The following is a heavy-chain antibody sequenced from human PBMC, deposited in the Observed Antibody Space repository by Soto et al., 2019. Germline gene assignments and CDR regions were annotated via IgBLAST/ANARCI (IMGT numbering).Heavy chain of an antibody. CDR2: IYWDDDK. CDR1: GFSLSTSGVG. V-gene: IGHV2-5*02. J-gene: IGHJ2*01. Sequence: QITLKESGPTLVKPTQTLTLTCTFSGFSLSTSGVGVGWIRQPPGKALEWLALIYWDDDKRYSPSLKSRLTITTDPPKTQVVLTRTNMDPVDTAPYYCAHRSLPYYDILTGYYTDWYFDLWGRGTLVTVSS. CDR3: AHRSLPYYDILTGYYTDWYFDL. D-gene: IGHD3-9*01.